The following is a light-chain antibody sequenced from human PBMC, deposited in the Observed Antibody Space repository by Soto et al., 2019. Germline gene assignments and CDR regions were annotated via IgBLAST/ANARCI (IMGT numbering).Light chain of an antibody. CDR3: STYTGSNPSYV. J-gene: IGLJ1*01. V-gene: IGLV2-14*03. Sequence: QSALTQPASVSGSPGQSITISCTGTGRDVGTYNYVSWYQHHPGKAPKLIIYDVSSRPSGVSHRFSGSKSGNTASLAISGLLSDDEADYFCSTYTGSNPSYVFGTGTKLTVL. CDR1: GRDVGTYNY. CDR2: DVS.